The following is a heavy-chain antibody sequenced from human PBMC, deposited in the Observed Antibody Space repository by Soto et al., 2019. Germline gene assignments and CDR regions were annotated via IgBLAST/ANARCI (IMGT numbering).Heavy chain of an antibody. Sequence: GGSLRLSCVASGFTFSNFAMSWVRQAPGKGLEWVSGFSGSGGSTDYADSVKGRLTISRDNSKNTLYLQMNSLRAEDTAVYYCAKLYDSSYFDYWGQGTLVTVSS. CDR2: FSGSGGST. D-gene: IGHD3-22*01. V-gene: IGHV3-23*01. J-gene: IGHJ4*02. CDR3: AKLYDSSYFDY. CDR1: GFTFSNFA.